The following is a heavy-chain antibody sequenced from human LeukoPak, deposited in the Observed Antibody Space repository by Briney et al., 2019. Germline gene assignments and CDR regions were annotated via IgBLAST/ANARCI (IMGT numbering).Heavy chain of an antibody. CDR2: ISGSSTYI. CDR3: ARDLWELLLSGTGDAFDI. J-gene: IGHJ3*02. D-gene: IGHD1-26*01. CDR1: WFTFSRYT. Sequence: PGGSLRLSCAASWFTFSRYTMSCVRQAPGEGLEWVSSISGSSTYIYYAHSVKGRFTISRDNAKNSLFLQMNSLTGEDTAVYFCARDLWELLLSGTGDAFDIWGQGTMVTVSS. V-gene: IGHV3-21*01.